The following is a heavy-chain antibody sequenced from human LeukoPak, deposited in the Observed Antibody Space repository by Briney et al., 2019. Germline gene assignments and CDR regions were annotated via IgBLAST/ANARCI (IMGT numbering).Heavy chain of an antibody. J-gene: IGHJ4*02. Sequence: QPGRSLRLSCAASGFTLNNYAMHGVRQAPGKGLEWVAVISYDGRNKYYADSVRGRFTISRHNSKKTLYLQMNSQRAEEKAVYYCARGASSVSSGHFDYWGQGTLVTVSS. CDR2: ISYDGRNK. D-gene: IGHD6-19*01. V-gene: IGHV3-30*04. CDR1: GFTLNNYA. CDR3: ARGASSVSSGHFDY.